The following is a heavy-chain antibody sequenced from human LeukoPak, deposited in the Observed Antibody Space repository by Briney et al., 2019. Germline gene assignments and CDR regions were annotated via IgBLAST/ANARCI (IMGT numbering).Heavy chain of an antibody. J-gene: IGHJ4*02. CDR3: ARDPRIVSITRQGGGFDY. Sequence: PWASVKVSCKTSGYTFSSFAISWVRQAPGQGLEWMGWISGYNGDTTYTQKFQGRISMTTDTSTSTAYMELRGLRSDDTAVYYCARDPRIVSITRQGGGFDYWGQGTLVTVSS. D-gene: IGHD5/OR15-5a*01. CDR1: GYTFSSFA. V-gene: IGHV1-18*01. CDR2: ISGYNGDT.